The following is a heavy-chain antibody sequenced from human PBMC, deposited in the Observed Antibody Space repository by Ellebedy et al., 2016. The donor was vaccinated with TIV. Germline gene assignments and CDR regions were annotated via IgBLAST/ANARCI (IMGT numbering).Heavy chain of an antibody. CDR1: GFTFNTYS. CDR2: ISSSYI. J-gene: IGHJ4*02. Sequence: PGGSLRLSCAASGFTFNTYSMNWVRQAPGKGLEWVSSISSSYIYYADSVKGRFTISRDNAKNSLYLQMNSLRAEDTAVYYCARTGYRSDWYASNWGQGTLVTVSS. CDR3: ARTGYRSDWYASN. D-gene: IGHD6-19*01. V-gene: IGHV3-21*03.